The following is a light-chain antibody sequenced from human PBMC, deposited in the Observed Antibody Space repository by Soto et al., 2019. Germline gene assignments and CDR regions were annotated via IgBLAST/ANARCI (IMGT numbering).Light chain of an antibody. CDR2: RNN. Sequence: QSALTQPPSASGTPGQRVTISCSGSSSNVGSNYVYWYQQLPGTAPKLLMYRNNKRPSGVPDRFSGSKSGTSASLAISGLRSEDEADYYCAAWDDSLNGNYVFGTGTKVTVL. CDR3: AAWDDSLNGNYV. J-gene: IGLJ1*01. CDR1: SSNVGSNY. V-gene: IGLV1-47*01.